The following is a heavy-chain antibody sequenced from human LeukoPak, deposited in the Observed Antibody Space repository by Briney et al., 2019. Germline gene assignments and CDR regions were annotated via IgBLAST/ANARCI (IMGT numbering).Heavy chain of an antibody. CDR2: IYYSGST. V-gene: IGHV4-59*01. J-gene: IGHJ4*02. D-gene: IGHD6-13*01. CDR3: ARRSSSPLGY. Sequence: SSETLSLTCTVSGCSISSYYWSWIRQPPGKGLEWIGYIYYSGSTNYNPSLKSRVTISVETSKNHYSLKLSSETAADTAVYYYARRSSSPLGYWGQGTLVTVSS. CDR1: GCSISSYY.